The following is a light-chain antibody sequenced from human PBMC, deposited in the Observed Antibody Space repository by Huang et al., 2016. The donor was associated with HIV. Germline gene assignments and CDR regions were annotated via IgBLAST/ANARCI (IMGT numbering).Light chain of an antibody. V-gene: IGKV1-9*01. CDR2: AAS. CDR3: QQLKNYPYT. Sequence: IQFTQSPSSLSASVGDRVTITCQDSQDISSFLAWYQQTPGQAPKLLSYAASTLESGVHLRFSGSGSWPDFTFTISSLQPEDFAIYYCQQLKNYPYTFGQGTKLEIK. CDR1: QDISSF. J-gene: IGKJ2*01.